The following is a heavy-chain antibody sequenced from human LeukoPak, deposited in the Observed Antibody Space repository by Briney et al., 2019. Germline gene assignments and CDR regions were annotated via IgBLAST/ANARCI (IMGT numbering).Heavy chain of an antibody. CDR1: GFTVSSNY. D-gene: IGHD3-22*01. V-gene: IGHV3-66*03. Sequence: GGSLRLSCAASGFTVSSNYISWVRQAPGKGLEWVSLIYTSGSTYYADSVKGRFTISRDNSKNTLYLQMNSLRAEDTAVYYCARDRNYYDSSGSLRNAFDIWGQGTMVTVSS. CDR2: IYTSGST. J-gene: IGHJ3*02. CDR3: ARDRNYYDSSGSLRNAFDI.